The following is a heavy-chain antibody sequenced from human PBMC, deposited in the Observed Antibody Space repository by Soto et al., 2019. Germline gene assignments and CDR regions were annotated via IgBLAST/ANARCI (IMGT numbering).Heavy chain of an antibody. CDR3: AKLTYGDPVDY. Sequence: EVQLLESGGGLVQPGGSLRLSCAASEFTFSNYAMNWVRQAPGKGLEWVSTVSSSGGSTSYADSVKGRFTISRDNSENTLYLQMNSLRAEDTAVYYCAKLTYGDPVDYWGQGTLVTVSS. V-gene: IGHV3-23*01. J-gene: IGHJ4*02. D-gene: IGHD4-17*01. CDR2: VSSSGGST. CDR1: EFTFSNYA.